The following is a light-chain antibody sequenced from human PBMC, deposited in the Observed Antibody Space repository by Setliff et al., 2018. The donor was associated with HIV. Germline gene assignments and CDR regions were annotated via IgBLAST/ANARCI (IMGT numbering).Light chain of an antibody. CDR1: SSDVGGYNY. V-gene: IGLV2-14*01. CDR2: EVS. J-gene: IGLJ1*01. CDR3: SSYTSSSTEV. Sequence: QSALTQPASVSGSPGQSITISCTGTSSDVGGYNYVSWYQQHPGKAPKLMIYEVSNRPSGVSNRFSGSKSGNTASLTISGLQAEDEADYYCSSYTSSSTEVVGTGTKGTV.